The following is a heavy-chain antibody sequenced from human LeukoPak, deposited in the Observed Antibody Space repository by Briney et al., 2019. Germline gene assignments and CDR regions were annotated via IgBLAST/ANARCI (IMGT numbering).Heavy chain of an antibody. D-gene: IGHD6-13*01. V-gene: IGHV5-51*01. Sequence: GESLKISCEASGYRFTNYWIGWVRQMPGKGLEWMGIIYPGDSDTRYSPSFQGQVTISADKSISTAYLQWSSLKASDTAMYYCVRISSTWYGDYWGQGTLVTVSS. CDR1: GYRFTNYW. CDR2: IYPGDSDT. J-gene: IGHJ4*02. CDR3: VRISSTWYGDY.